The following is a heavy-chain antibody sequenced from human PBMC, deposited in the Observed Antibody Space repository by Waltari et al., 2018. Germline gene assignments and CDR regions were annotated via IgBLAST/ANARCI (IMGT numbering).Heavy chain of an antibody. J-gene: IGHJ4*02. CDR3: AREGEWLAEHDY. CDR1: GFTFSSYA. Sequence: QVQLVESGGGVVQPGRSLRLSCAASGFTFSSYAMHWVRQAPGKGLEWVAVKSYDGSNKYYADSVKGRFTISRDNSKNTLYLQMNSLRAEDTAVYYCAREGEWLAEHDYWGQGTLVTVSS. D-gene: IGHD6-19*01. V-gene: IGHV3-30*01. CDR2: KSYDGSNK.